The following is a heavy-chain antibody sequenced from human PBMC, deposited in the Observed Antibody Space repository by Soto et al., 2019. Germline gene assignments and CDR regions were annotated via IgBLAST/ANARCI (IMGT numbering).Heavy chain of an antibody. J-gene: IGHJ3*02. CDR3: ASPLAVAGFDAFDI. Sequence: GGSLRLSCAASGVTFSSFSFNWVRQAPGKGLVWVSFIISSGSCTNYADSVKGRFTISRDNAKNTLYLQMNSLRDEDTAVYYCASPLAVAGFDAFDIWGQGTMVTVSS. CDR2: IISSGSCT. CDR1: GVTFSSFS. D-gene: IGHD6-19*01. V-gene: IGHV3-21*01.